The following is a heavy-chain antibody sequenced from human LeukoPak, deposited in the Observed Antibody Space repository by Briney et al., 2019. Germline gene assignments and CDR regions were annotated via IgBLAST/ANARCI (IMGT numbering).Heavy chain of an antibody. Sequence: PGGSLRLSCGASRFTVSSNYMSWVRQAPGKGLEWVSVIYSGGSTYYADSVKGRFTISRDNSKNTLYLQMNSLRAEDTAVYYCARTRYFSGGSCYSGLNWFDPWGQGTLVTVSS. J-gene: IGHJ5*02. CDR3: ARTRYFSGGSCYSGLNWFDP. D-gene: IGHD2-15*01. V-gene: IGHV3-53*01. CDR2: IYSGGST. CDR1: RFTVSSNY.